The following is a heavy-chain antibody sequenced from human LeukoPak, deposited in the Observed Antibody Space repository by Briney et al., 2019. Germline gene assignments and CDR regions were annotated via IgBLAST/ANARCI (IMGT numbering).Heavy chain of an antibody. CDR2: ISGSGGST. Sequence: GGSLRLSCAASGFTFSSYAMSWVRHAPGKGLEWVSAISGSGGSTYYADSVKGRFTISRDNSKNTLYLQMNSLRAEDTAVYYCAKGIFGVIHNGIDVWGQGTAVTVSS. J-gene: IGHJ6*02. D-gene: IGHD3-3*01. CDR1: GFTFSSYA. V-gene: IGHV3-23*01. CDR3: AKGIFGVIHNGIDV.